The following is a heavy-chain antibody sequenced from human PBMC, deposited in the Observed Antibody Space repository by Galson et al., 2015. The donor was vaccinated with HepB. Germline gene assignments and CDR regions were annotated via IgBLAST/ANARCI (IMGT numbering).Heavy chain of an antibody. CDR3: ARVADSDYGDHSHFDY. Sequence: SLRLSCAASGFTFSDYYMSWIRQAPGKGLGWLSYISSSTIYTNYADSVKGRFTISRDNVKNSMYLQMNSLRAEDTAVYYCARVADSDYGDHSHFDYWGQGTLVTVSS. V-gene: IGHV3-11*06. CDR1: GFTFSDYY. CDR2: ISSSTIYT. D-gene: IGHD4-17*01. J-gene: IGHJ4*02.